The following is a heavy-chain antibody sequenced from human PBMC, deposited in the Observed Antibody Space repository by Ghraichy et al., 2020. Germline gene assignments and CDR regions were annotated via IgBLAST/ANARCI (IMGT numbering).Heavy chain of an antibody. CDR1: GGSFSGYF. Sequence: SETLSLTCAVYGGSFSGYFWGWIRQPPGKGLEWIGQINQSGSTKYNPSLKSRVTISVDMSKNQFSLELTSVTAADTAVYYCARGASKLGYCSGTSWPCDYWGQGTLVTVSS. CDR3: ARGASKLGYCSGTSWPCDY. J-gene: IGHJ4*02. CDR2: INQSGST. V-gene: IGHV4-34*01. D-gene: IGHD2-2*01.